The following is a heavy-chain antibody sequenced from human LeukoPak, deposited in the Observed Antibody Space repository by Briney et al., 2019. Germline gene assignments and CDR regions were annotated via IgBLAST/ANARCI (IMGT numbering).Heavy chain of an antibody. J-gene: IGHJ6*03. V-gene: IGHV3-30*04. CDR1: GFTFSSYA. Sequence: GGSLRLSCAASGFTFSSYAMHWVRQAPGKGLEWVAVISYDGSNKYYADSVKGRFTISRDNSKNTLYLQMNSLRAEDTAVYYCAKDSSSGSYGAYFMDVWGKGTTVTISS. CDR2: ISYDGSNK. CDR3: AKDSSSGSYGAYFMDV. D-gene: IGHD6-19*01.